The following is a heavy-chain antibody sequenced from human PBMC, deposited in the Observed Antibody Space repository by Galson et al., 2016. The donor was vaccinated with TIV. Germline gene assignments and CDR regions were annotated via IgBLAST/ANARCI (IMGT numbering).Heavy chain of an antibody. Sequence: SLRLSCAASGFIFRNYGMHWVRQAPGRGLEWVAFIRYDGSNKFYADSVKGRFTTSRDNSKDTLYVQMNSLRVEDTAVYYCVKDRVGATYWGRSFDVWGQGTMVTVSS. V-gene: IGHV3-30*02. CDR2: IRYDGSNK. CDR3: VKDRVGATYWGRSFDV. J-gene: IGHJ3*01. D-gene: IGHD1-26*01. CDR1: GFIFRNYG.